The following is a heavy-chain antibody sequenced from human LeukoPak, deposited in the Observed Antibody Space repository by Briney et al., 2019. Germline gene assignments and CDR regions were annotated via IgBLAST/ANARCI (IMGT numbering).Heavy chain of an antibody. CDR1: GFTFSTYN. V-gene: IGHV3-21*01. Sequence: GGSLRLSCAASGFTFSTYNMNWVRQAPGKGLEWVSSISGSSSYIYYADSVKGRFTISRDNAKNSLYLQMNSLRAEDTAVYYCARAGRGYSYGYDFDYWGQGTLVTVSS. J-gene: IGHJ4*02. CDR3: ARAGRGYSYGYDFDY. D-gene: IGHD5-18*01. CDR2: ISGSSSYI.